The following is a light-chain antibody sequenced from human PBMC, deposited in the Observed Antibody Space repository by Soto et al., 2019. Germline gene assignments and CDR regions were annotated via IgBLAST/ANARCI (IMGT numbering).Light chain of an antibody. CDR2: KVF. J-gene: IGKJ2*01. CDR1: QSLVYADGNTY. CDR3: MQTAQWPYT. Sequence: DVVMTQSPLSLPVTLGQSASISCTSSQSLVYADGNTYLNWLQQRPGQSPRRLIYKVFNRDSGVPDRFSGSASGSEFTLAISRVEAEDIGVYYCMQTAQWPYTFGRGTKLEIK. V-gene: IGKV2-30*01.